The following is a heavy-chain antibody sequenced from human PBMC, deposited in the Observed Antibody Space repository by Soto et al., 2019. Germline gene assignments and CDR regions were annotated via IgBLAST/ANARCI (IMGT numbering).Heavy chain of an antibody. CDR3: ARGYSGYDGLYYYYGMDV. D-gene: IGHD5-12*01. CDR1: GGTFSSYA. V-gene: IGHV1-69*13. CDR2: IIPIFGTA. Sequence: GASLKVSCKASGGTFSSYAISWVRQAPGQGLEWMGGIIPIFGTANYAQKLQGRVTITADESTSTAYMELSSLRSEDTAVYYCARGYSGYDGLYYYYGMDVWGQGTTVTVSS. J-gene: IGHJ6*02.